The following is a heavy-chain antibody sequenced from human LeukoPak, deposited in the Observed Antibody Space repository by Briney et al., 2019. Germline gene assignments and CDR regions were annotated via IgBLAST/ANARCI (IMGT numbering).Heavy chain of an antibody. Sequence: SVKVSCKASGGTFSSYTISWVRQAPGQGLEWMGRISPILGIANYAQKFQGRVTITADKSTSTAYMELSSLRSEDTAVYYCARDVLDDSSGYYSHYYYYMDVWGKGTTVTVSS. V-gene: IGHV1-69*04. D-gene: IGHD3-22*01. CDR3: ARDVLDDSSGYYSHYYYYMDV. CDR2: ISPILGIA. J-gene: IGHJ6*03. CDR1: GGTFSSYT.